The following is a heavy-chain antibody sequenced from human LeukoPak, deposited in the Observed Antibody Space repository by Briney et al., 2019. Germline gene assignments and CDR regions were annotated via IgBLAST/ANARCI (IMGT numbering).Heavy chain of an antibody. Sequence: SETLSLTCTVSGGSISSYYWSWIRQPAGKGLEWIGRIYTSGSTNYNPSLKSRVTMSVDTSRNQFSLKLSSVTAADTAVYYCARAFSGCSWAKSFDYWGQGTLVTVSS. CDR1: GGSISSYY. J-gene: IGHJ4*02. V-gene: IGHV4-4*07. D-gene: IGHD6-13*01. CDR3: ARAFSGCSWAKSFDY. CDR2: IYTSGST.